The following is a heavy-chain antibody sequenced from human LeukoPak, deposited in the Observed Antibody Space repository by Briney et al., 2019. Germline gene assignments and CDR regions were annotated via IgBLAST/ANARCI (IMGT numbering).Heavy chain of an antibody. CDR2: FDPEDGET. J-gene: IGHJ4*02. V-gene: IGHV1-24*01. D-gene: IGHD6-25*01. Sequence: ASVKVSCKVSGYTLTELSMHWVRQAPGKGLEWMGGFDPEDGETIYAQKLQGRVTMTTDTSTSTAYMELRSLRSDDTAVYYCARDQFIAARGYFDYWGQGTLVTVSS. CDR1: GYTLTELS. CDR3: ARDQFIAARGYFDY.